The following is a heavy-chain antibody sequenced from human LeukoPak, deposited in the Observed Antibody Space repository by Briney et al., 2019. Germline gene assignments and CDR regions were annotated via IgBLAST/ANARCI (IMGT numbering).Heavy chain of an antibody. CDR3: ARDVPYCSSTSCYGSPTGY. V-gene: IGHV7-4-1*02. J-gene: IGHJ4*02. CDR1: GYTFTSYA. CDR2: INTNTGNP. D-gene: IGHD2-2*01. Sequence: ASVKVSCKASGYTFTSYAMNWVRQAPGQGLEWMGLINTNTGNPTYAQGFTGRFVFSLDTSVSTAYLQISSLKAEDTAVYYCARDVPYCSSTSCYGSPTGYWGQGTLVTVSS.